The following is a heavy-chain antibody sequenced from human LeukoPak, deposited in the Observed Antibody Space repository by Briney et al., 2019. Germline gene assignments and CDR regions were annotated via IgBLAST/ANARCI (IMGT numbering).Heavy chain of an antibody. Sequence: GGSLRLSCGASGFTFGTYWMHWVRQAPGKGLVWVSGINSDGGTTTYADSVKGRFTISRDNAKNTLYLQMNSLRAEDTAVYYCAKDAAYYYYMDVWGKGTTVTVSS. CDR3: AKDAAYYYYMDV. J-gene: IGHJ6*03. CDR2: INSDGGTT. CDR1: GFTFGTYW. D-gene: IGHD2-15*01. V-gene: IGHV3-74*01.